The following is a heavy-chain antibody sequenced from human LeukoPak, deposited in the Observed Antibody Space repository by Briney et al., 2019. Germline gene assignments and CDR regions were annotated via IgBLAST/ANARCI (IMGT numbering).Heavy chain of an antibody. CDR1: GFTVSSNY. CDR2: ISYDGSNK. Sequence: PGGSLRLSCAASGFTVSSNYMSWVRQAPGKGLEWVAVISYDGSNKYYADSVKGRFTISRDNSKNTLYLQMNSLRVGDTAVYYCARGIFGEMDHWGQGALVTVSS. CDR3: ARGIFGEMDH. J-gene: IGHJ4*02. D-gene: IGHD3-10*01. V-gene: IGHV3-30*03.